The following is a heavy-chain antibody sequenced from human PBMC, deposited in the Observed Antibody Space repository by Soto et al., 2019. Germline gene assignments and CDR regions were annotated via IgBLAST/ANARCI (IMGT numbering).Heavy chain of an antibody. CDR2: IDPSDSYT. CDR1: GYSFTSYW. Sequence: GESLKISCKGSGYSFTSYWSSWVRQMPGKGLEWMGRIDPSDSYTNYSPSFQGHVTISADKSISTAYLQWSSLKASDTAMYYCARHGVVGATTRYYYYGMDVWGQGTTVTVSS. CDR3: ARHGVVGATTRYYYYGMDV. J-gene: IGHJ6*02. V-gene: IGHV5-10-1*01. D-gene: IGHD1-26*01.